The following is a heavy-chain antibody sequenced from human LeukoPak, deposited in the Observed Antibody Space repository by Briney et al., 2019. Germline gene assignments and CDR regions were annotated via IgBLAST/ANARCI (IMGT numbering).Heavy chain of an antibody. V-gene: IGHV1-2*02. CDR3: ARSPYSSSWCDY. Sequence: ASVKVSCKASGYTFTVYYIHWVRQAPGQGGEWMGWINPNSGVTNHAQKFQGRVTMTRDTSISTAYMELSRLRSDDTAVYYCARSPYSSSWCDYWGQGTLVTVSS. CDR2: INPNSGVT. J-gene: IGHJ4*02. CDR1: GYTFTVYY. D-gene: IGHD6-13*01.